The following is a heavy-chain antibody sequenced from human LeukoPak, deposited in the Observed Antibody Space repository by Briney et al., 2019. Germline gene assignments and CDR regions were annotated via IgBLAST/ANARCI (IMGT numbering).Heavy chain of an antibody. CDR2: TYYRSKWYN. V-gene: IGHV6-1*01. CDR3: AGGGGSFDY. D-gene: IGHD3-16*01. CDR1: GDRVSSNSAA. J-gene: IGHJ4*02. Sequence: SQTLSLTCAISGDRVSSNSAAWNCIRQSPSRGLEWLGRTYYRSKWYNDYAGSVKSRITINSDTSKNQFSLQLNSVSPEDTAVYYCAGGGGSFDYWGQGTLVTVSS.